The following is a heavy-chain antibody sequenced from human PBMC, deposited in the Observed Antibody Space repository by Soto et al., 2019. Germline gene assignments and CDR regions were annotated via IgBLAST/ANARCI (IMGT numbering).Heavy chain of an antibody. CDR3: ARGRIHLWYPFEY. V-gene: IGHV4-59*01. J-gene: IGHJ4*02. CDR2: IYYSGST. CDR1: GGSISSYY. Sequence: PSDTLSLTCTASGGSISSYYGSWIRQPPGKGLEWIGYIYYSGSTNYNPSLKSRVTISVDTSKNQFSLKLSSVTAADTAGYYCARGRIHLWYPFEYWGQGTLATVHS. D-gene: IGHD5-18*01.